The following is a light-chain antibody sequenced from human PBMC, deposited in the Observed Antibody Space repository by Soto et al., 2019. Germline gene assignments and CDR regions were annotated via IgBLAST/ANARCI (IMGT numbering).Light chain of an antibody. CDR1: SSNIGAEYD. J-gene: IGLJ1*01. CDR2: GDN. CDR3: QSYDSSLTTCV. Sequence: QSVLTQPPSVSGAPGQRVAISCTGSSSNIGAEYDVHWYQQLPGTAPKRLIYGDNNRPSGVPDRFSGSKSGTSASLAITGLQPEDEADYHCQSYDSSLTTCVFGTGTKGTVL. V-gene: IGLV1-40*01.